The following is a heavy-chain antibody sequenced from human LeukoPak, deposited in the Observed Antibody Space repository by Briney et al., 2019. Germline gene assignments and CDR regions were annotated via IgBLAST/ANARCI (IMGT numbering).Heavy chain of an antibody. CDR1: GGSISSTNW. CDR3: SRESGAFSPFGY. Sequence: KTSGTLSLTCGVSGGSISSTNWWSWVRQPPGQGLEWIGEISLSGLTNYNPSLKSRVTMSLDKSKNHLSLNLTSVTAADTAVYYCSRESGAFSPFGYWGQGTLVTVSS. V-gene: IGHV4-4*02. CDR2: ISLSGLT. J-gene: IGHJ4*02. D-gene: IGHD1-26*01.